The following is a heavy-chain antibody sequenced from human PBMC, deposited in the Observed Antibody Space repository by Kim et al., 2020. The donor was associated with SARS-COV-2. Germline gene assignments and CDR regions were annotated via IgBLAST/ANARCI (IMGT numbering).Heavy chain of an antibody. Sequence: ASVKVSCKASGYTFTSYGISWVRQAPGQGLEWMGWISAYNGNTNYAQKLQGRVTMTTDTSTSTAYMELRSLRSDDTAVYYCARGLDILTGYFNTVFDYWGQGTLVTVSS. D-gene: IGHD3-9*01. CDR3: ARGLDILTGYFNTVFDY. J-gene: IGHJ4*02. CDR2: ISAYNGNT. V-gene: IGHV1-18*01. CDR1: GYTFTSYG.